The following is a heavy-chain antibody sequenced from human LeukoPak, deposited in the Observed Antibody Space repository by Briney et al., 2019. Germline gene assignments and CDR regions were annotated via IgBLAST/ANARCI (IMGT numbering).Heavy chain of an antibody. V-gene: IGHV4-38-2*02. CDR1: GYSIRSDYY. CDR3: AREYSSSVNY. CDR2: IYHSGST. D-gene: IGHD6-6*01. Sequence: KPSETLSLTCTVSGYSIRSDYYWGWIRQPPGKGLEWIGSIYHSGSTYYNPSLKSRVTISVDTSKNQFSLKLSSVTAADTAVYYCAREYSSSVNYWGQGTLVTVSS. J-gene: IGHJ4*02.